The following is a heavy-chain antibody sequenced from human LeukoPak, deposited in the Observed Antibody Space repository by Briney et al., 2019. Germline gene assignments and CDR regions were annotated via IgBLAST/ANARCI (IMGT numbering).Heavy chain of an antibody. D-gene: IGHD3-9*01. CDR3: ARDLDWGAFDA. J-gene: IGHJ5*02. V-gene: IGHV3-23*01. CDR2: IVPSGSIS. CDR1: GFTFSRHG. Sequence: LPGGSLRLSCAASGFTFSRHGINWVRQAPGKGLEWVSGIVPSGSISYYADSVKGRFTISRDNSKNTVSLHMNSLRAEDTALYYCARDLDWGAFDAWGQGTLVTVSS.